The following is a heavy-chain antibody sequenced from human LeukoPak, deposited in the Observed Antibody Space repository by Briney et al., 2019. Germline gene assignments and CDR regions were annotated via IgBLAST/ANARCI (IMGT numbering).Heavy chain of an antibody. Sequence: SLTLSCAASGLTISNYEMNWVRHARGEGLEWVLYNSNCGSTIYYADSVKGRFTISRDNAKNSLYLQMNNLRAEDTALYYCARGRHPQKIPLVRAGQRPYYMDVWGKGTTVTISS. D-gene: IGHD3-10*01. CDR3: ARGRHPQKIPLVRAGQRPYYMDV. CDR2: NSNCGSTI. J-gene: IGHJ6*03. CDR1: GLTISNYE. V-gene: IGHV3-48*03.